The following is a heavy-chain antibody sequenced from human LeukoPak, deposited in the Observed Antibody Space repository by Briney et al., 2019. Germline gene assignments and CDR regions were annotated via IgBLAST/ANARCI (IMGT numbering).Heavy chain of an antibody. V-gene: IGHV1-24*01. J-gene: IGHJ6*03. CDR2: FDPEDGET. CDR1: GYTLNELS. Sequence: ASVTVSCKVSGYTLNELSIHWVRHATGKGLEWIGGFDPEDGETIYAQKFQGRVTMTEDTSTDTAYMELSSLRSEDTAVYYCATGRRPYYYYYDMDVWSKVSTVTVYS. CDR3: ATGRRPYYYYYDMDV.